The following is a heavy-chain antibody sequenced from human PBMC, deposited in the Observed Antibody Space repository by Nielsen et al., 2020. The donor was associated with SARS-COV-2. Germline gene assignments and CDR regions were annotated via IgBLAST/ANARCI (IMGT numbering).Heavy chain of an antibody. J-gene: IGHJ6*02. D-gene: IGHD3-10*01. CDR3: ARLAGSEGMDV. Sequence: VRQMPGKGLEWMGIIYPGDSDTNYSPSFQGHVTISADKSISTAYLQWSSLKASDTAMYYCARLAGSEGMDVWGQGTTVTVSS. V-gene: IGHV5-51*01. CDR2: IYPGDSDT.